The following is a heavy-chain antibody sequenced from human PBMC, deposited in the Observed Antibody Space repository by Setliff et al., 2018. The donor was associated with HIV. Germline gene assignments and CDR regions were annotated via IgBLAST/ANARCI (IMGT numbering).Heavy chain of an antibody. CDR1: GYSISSGYY. CDR2: IYHSGST. J-gene: IGHJ5*02. V-gene: IGHV4-38-2*01. D-gene: IGHD3-22*01. Sequence: SETLSLTCAVSGYSISSGYYWGWIRQPPGKGLEWIGSIYHSGSTYNNPSLKSRVTISVDTSKNQFSLKLTSVTAADTAVYYCASRENPRGGYPKGWFDPWGQGTLVTVSS. CDR3: ASRENPRGGYPKGWFDP.